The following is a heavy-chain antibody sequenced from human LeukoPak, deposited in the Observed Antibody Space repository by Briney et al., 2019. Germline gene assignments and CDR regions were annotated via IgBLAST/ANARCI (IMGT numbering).Heavy chain of an antibody. CDR3: ARDAPLRSSGWFDP. D-gene: IGHD5/OR15-5a*01. CDR1: GYTFTGYY. CDR2: INPNSGGT. V-gene: IGHV1-2*06. Sequence: GASVKVSCKASGYTFTGYYMHWVRQAPGQGLEWMGRINPNSGGTNYAQKFQGRVTMTRDTSISTAYMELSRLRSDDTAVYYCARDAPLRSSGWFDPWGQGTLVTVSS. J-gene: IGHJ5*02.